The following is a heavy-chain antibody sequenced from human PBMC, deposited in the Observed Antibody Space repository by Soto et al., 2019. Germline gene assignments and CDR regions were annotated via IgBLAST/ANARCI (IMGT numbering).Heavy chain of an antibody. CDR2: ISGSGGST. J-gene: IGHJ4*02. CDR1: GFTFSSYA. V-gene: IGHV3-23*01. CDR3: SKGIAAGLDYFDY. Sequence: AGGSLRLSCAASGFTFSSYAMSWVRQAPGKGLEWVSAISGSGGSTYYADSVKGRFTISRDNSKNTLYLQMNSLRAEDTAVYYCSKGIAAGLDYFDYWGQGTLVTVSS. D-gene: IGHD6-6*01.